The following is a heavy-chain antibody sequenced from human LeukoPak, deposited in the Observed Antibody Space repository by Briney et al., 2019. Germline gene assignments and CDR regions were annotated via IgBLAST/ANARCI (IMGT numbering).Heavy chain of an antibody. Sequence: SETLSLTCTVSGGSISSYYWSWIRQPPGKGLEWIGYIYYSGSTNYNPSLKSRVTISVDTSKNQFSLKLSSVTAADTAVYYCARGQEVVTAIQPFFNYYYGMDVWGQGTTVTVSS. D-gene: IGHD2-21*02. CDR2: IYYSGST. J-gene: IGHJ6*02. V-gene: IGHV4-59*08. CDR1: GGSISSYY. CDR3: ARGQEVVTAIQPFFNYYYGMDV.